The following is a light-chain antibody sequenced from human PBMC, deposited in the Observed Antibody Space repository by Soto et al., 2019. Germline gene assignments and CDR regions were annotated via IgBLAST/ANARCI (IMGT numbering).Light chain of an antibody. CDR1: QTSSTY. V-gene: IGKV1-39*01. Sequence: DIQMTQSPSSLSASVGDRVTITCRASQTSSTYLNRYQQKPGKAPKLLIYAASTLQSGVPSRFSGSGSGTDFTLTINRLQPEDFATYYCQPSHGSPYTFGQGTKLEI. CDR3: QPSHGSPYT. CDR2: AAS. J-gene: IGKJ2*01.